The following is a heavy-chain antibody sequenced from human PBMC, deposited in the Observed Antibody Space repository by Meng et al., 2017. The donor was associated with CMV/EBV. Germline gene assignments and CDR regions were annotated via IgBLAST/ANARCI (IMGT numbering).Heavy chain of an antibody. J-gene: IGHJ4*02. Sequence: GSLRLSCAVYGVSFSGYYWSWIRQPPGKGLEWIGEINHSGSTNYNPSLKSRVTISVDTSKNQFSLKLSSVTAADTAVYYCARGKNYYGSGSYYMQAYYFDYWGQGTLVTVSS. CDR1: GVSFSGYY. D-gene: IGHD3-10*01. CDR2: INHSGST. CDR3: ARGKNYYGSGSYYMQAYYFDY. V-gene: IGHV4-34*01.